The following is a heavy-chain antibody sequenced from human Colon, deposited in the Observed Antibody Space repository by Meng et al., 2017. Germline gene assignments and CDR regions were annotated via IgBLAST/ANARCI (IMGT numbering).Heavy chain of an antibody. J-gene: IGHJ5*02. CDR3: ARDRKHYGERGWFDP. CDR2: IYYSGST. Sequence: QVLLQEPGPGLLQPSQTLSLTCTVSGGSISSGDYYWSWIRQPPGKGLEWIGYIYYSGSTYSNASLKSRVTISIDRSKNQFSLKLSSVTAADTAVYYCARDRKHYGERGWFDPWGQGTLVTVSS. D-gene: IGHD4-17*01. V-gene: IGHV4-30-4*01. CDR1: GGSISSGDYY.